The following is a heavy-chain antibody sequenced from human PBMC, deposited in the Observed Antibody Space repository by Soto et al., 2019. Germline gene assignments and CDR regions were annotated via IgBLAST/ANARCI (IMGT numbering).Heavy chain of an antibody. CDR2: ISGRGSTI. CDR1: GFTFSSYA. J-gene: IGHJ4*02. CDR3: AKVFYYYDSSGYYYFDY. Sequence: LRLSCAASGFTFSSYAVSWVRQAPGKGPEWISSISGRGSTIYYADSVKGRFTISRDNSKNTLYLQMSSLRAEDTAVYYCAKVFYYYDSSGYYYFDYWGQGTLVNVSS. D-gene: IGHD3-22*01. V-gene: IGHV3-23*01.